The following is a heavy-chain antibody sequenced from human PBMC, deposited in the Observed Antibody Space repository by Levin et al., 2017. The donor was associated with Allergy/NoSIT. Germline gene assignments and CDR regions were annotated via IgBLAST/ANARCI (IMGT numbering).Heavy chain of an antibody. CDR2: INGGNGDR. CDR1: GYTFSNYA. D-gene: IGHD2-8*01. V-gene: IGHV1-3*01. CDR3: ARRAEGFCTKTIGSTAFDY. Sequence: GASVKVSCKASGYTFSNYAVHWVRQAPGQRLEWMGWINGGNGDRKCSEKFQTRVTITRDTSANTAYMELSSLRSEDTAVYYCARRAEGFCTKTIGSTAFDYWGQGTLVTVSS. J-gene: IGHJ4*02.